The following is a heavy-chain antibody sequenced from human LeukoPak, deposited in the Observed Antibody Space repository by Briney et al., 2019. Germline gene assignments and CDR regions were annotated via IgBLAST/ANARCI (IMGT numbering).Heavy chain of an antibody. CDR2: IYYSGST. CDR3: ARATTNHGYYYYYMDV. D-gene: IGHD1-14*01. CDR1: GGSISSSSYY. V-gene: IGHV4-39*07. Sequence: PSETLSLTCTVSGGSISSSSYYWGWIRQPPGKGLEWIGSIYYSGSTYYNPSLKSRVTISVDTSKNQFSLKLSSVTAADTAVYYCARATTNHGYYYYYMDVWGRGTTVTVSS. J-gene: IGHJ6*03.